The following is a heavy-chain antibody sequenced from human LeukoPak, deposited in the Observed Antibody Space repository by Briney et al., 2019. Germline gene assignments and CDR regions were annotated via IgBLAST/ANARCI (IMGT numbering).Heavy chain of an antibody. V-gene: IGHV3-23*01. CDR3: AGSSSWFDY. CDR2: ISDSGGST. CDR1: GFTFTSYT. Sequence: GGSLRLSCAASGFTFTSYTMTWVRQAPGKGLEWVSGISDSGGSTHYADSVKGRFTISRDNSKNTLYLQMNSLRAEDTAVYYCAGSSSWFDYWGQGTLVTVSS. D-gene: IGHD6-13*01. J-gene: IGHJ4*02.